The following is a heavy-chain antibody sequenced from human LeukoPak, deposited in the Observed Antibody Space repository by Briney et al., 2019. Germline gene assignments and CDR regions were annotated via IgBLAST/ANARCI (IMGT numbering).Heavy chain of an antibody. D-gene: IGHD3-10*01. J-gene: IGHJ4*02. CDR2: VDYSGRT. Sequence: SETLSLTCTVSGGSIFNSDYFWGWIRQPPGKGLEWIGNVDYSGRTHYNPSPMGRVTVSGDNSKNQFSLKLRSVTAADTAVYYCARLDASSAHFSGSFPDYWGQGTLVTVSS. V-gene: IGHV4-39*01. CDR3: ARLDASSAHFSGSFPDY. CDR1: GGSIFNSDYF.